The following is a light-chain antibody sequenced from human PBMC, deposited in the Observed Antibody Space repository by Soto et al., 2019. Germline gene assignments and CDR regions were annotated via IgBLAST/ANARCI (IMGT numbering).Light chain of an antibody. CDR1: QSVSSY. J-gene: IGKJ5*01. Sequence: EIVLTQSPATLSLSPGERATLSCRASQSVSSYLAWYQQKPGQAPRLLIYDASNLATGIPARFSGSGSGTDFTLTISRLEPEDFAVYYCQQRSNWPTFGQGTRLEI. V-gene: IGKV3-11*01. CDR3: QQRSNWPT. CDR2: DAS.